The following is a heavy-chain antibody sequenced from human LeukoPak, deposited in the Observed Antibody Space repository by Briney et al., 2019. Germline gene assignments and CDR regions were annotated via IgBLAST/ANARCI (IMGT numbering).Heavy chain of an antibody. CDR1: GFAFSNFA. V-gene: IGHV3-23*01. CDR2: ISAGGT. CDR3: VKGLYTIDY. Sequence: GGSLRLSCAASGFAFSNFAMNWVRQAPGKGLEWVSAISAGGTFYADFVKGRFTISRDNSKNTLYLQMNSLRVDDTAVYYCVKGLYTIDYWGQGTLVTVSS. J-gene: IGHJ4*02. D-gene: IGHD2-2*02.